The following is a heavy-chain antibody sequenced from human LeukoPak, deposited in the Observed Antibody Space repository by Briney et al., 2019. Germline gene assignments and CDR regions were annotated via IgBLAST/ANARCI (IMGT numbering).Heavy chain of an antibody. D-gene: IGHD2-15*01. CDR2: ISASGATT. J-gene: IGHJ5*02. Sequence: PRRSLRLSCPAAAFIFSSDAMRWVRHAPGKGLEWVSTISASGATTYFADSVKGRLTFSRDNSKSTLVLQMNSMRAEDTAVYYCAKASETSGGSCYQSLGSWGQGILVTVSS. CDR3: AKASETSGGSCYQSLGS. V-gene: IGHV3-23*01. CDR1: AFIFSSDA.